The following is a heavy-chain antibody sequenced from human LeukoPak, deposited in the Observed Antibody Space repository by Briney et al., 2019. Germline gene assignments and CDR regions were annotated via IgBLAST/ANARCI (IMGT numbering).Heavy chain of an antibody. V-gene: IGHV1-69*13. CDR1: GGTFISYA. CDR3: ARGGSYSSGWYVGIPPDYYYYGMDV. D-gene: IGHD6-19*01. Sequence: SVKVSCKASGGTFISYAISWVRQAPGQGLEWMGGIIPIFGTANYAQKFQGRVTIAADESTSTAYMELSSLRSEDTAVYYCARGGSYSSGWYVGIPPDYYYYGMDVWGQGTTVTVSS. J-gene: IGHJ6*02. CDR2: IIPIFGTA.